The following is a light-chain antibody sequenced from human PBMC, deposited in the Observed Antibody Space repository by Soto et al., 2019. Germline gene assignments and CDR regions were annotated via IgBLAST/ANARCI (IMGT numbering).Light chain of an antibody. V-gene: IGLV1-51*01. Sequence: QSVLTQPPSVSAAPGQKITISCSGSNSNVGNNFVSWYQHLPGTAPKLLIYDTNKRPSRIPDRFSGSKSGTSATLGITGLQTGDEADYFCGTWDYSLSAVVFGGGTKVTVL. CDR3: GTWDYSLSAVV. J-gene: IGLJ2*01. CDR1: NSNVGNNF. CDR2: DTN.